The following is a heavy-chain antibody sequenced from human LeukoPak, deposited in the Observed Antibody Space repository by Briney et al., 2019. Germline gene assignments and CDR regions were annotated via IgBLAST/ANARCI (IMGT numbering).Heavy chain of an antibody. J-gene: IGHJ4*02. CDR3: AKNSGYSWQYFFDY. D-gene: IGHD6-25*01. CDR1: GFTYSSYE. V-gene: IGHV3-23*01. CDR2: ISGGGGPT. Sequence: GGSLRLCCAASGFTYSSYEMNWVRQVPGKGLECVSAISGGGGPTYYADSVKGRFTISRDNSKNTLYLQMNSLRAEDAAVYFCAKNSGYSWQYFFDYWGQGTLVTVSS.